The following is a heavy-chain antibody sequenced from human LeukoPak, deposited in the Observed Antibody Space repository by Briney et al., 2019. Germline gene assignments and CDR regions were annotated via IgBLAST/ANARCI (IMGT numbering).Heavy chain of an antibody. Sequence: PGGSLRLSCAASGFSFSTYAIHWVRQAPGRGLEWVAVISYDGRDKHHVDSVKGRFIISRDNSKNTLYLQMNSLRAEDTAVYYCARDRVRIASYYFDSWGQGTLVTVSS. CDR1: GFSFSTYA. CDR3: ARDRVRIASYYFDS. V-gene: IGHV3-30*04. D-gene: IGHD6-13*01. J-gene: IGHJ4*02. CDR2: ISYDGRDK.